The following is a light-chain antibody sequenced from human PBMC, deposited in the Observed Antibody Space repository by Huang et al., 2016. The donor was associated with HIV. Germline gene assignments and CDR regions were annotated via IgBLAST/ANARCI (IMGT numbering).Light chain of an antibody. CDR3: QQYYTNPQT. CDR2: WSV. Sequence: DIVMTQSPDSLSIFPGERATINCKSSQSLLYNLNSKNYLAWFQQRPGQPPKLLFHWSVSRQSGIPDRFSASGSGTDFTLTIDNLQTEDAAIYYCQQYYTNPQTFGRGTAVEI. V-gene: IGKV4-1*01. CDR1: QSLLYNLNSKNY. J-gene: IGKJ4*01.